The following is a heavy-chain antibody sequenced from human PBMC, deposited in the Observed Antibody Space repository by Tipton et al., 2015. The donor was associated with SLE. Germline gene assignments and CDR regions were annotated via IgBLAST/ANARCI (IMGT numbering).Heavy chain of an antibody. CDR1: GFTFSDYY. Sequence: SLRLSCAASGFTFSDYYMSWIRQAPGKGLEWVSYISSSSSYTNYADSVKGRFTISRDNAKNSLYLQMNSLGAEDTAVYYCARRGYSSFDYWGQGTLVTVSS. CDR3: ARRGYSSFDY. D-gene: IGHD6-19*01. V-gene: IGHV3-11*03. CDR2: ISSSSSYT. J-gene: IGHJ4*02.